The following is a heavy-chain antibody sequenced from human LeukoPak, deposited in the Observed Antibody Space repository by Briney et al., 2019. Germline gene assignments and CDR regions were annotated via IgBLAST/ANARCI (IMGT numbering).Heavy chain of an antibody. CDR2: ISYDGSNK. CDR3: ARDRAVPAAKPYYFDY. J-gene: IGHJ4*02. V-gene: IGHV3-30-3*01. Sequence: GGSLRLSCAASGFTFSSYAMHWVRQAPGKGLEWVAVISYDGSNKYYADSVKGRFTISRDNSKNTLYLQMNSLRAEDTAVYYCARDRAVPAAKPYYFDYWGQETLVPVS. CDR1: GFTFSSYA. D-gene: IGHD2-2*02.